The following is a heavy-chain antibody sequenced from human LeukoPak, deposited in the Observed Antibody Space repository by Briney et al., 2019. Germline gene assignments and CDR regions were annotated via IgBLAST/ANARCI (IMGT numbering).Heavy chain of an antibody. V-gene: IGHV4-59*08. CDR2: IYCSGST. CDR1: GGSISSYF. J-gene: IGHJ4*02. D-gene: IGHD3-3*01. CDR3: ASVEYYDFWSGYPTYYFDY. Sequence: SETLSLTCAVPGGSISSYFWSWIRQPPGKGLEWIGYIYCSGSTNYNPARKSRVTISVETSKNQFSLKLSSVTAADTAVYYCASVEYYDFWSGYPTYYFDYWGQGTLVTVSS.